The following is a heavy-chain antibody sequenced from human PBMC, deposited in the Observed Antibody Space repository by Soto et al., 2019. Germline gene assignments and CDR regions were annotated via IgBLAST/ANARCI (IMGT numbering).Heavy chain of an antibody. Sequence: QVHLVESGGGVVQPGRSLRPSCVASGYTFSRYGMHLVRQAPGQGLEWVAVIWYDGSNEYYADSVKGRVTIYRDNSKNTLYLQMNSLRVEDTAVYYCARDRVTMLRGAPDSLDIWGQGTKVTVSS. J-gene: IGHJ3*02. CDR2: IWYDGSNE. CDR3: ARDRVTMLRGAPDSLDI. CDR1: GYTFSRYG. V-gene: IGHV3-33*01. D-gene: IGHD3-10*01.